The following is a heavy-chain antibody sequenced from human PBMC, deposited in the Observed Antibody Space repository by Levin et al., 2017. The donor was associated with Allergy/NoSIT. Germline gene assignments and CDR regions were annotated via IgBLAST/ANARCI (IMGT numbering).Heavy chain of an antibody. CDR2: IKQLGSEK. V-gene: IGHV3-7*01. Sequence: PSETLSLTCAASGFTFSSYWMSWVRQAPGKGLEWVASIKQLGSEKYYVDSVKGRFTISRDNAKNSLYLQMSSLRAEDTAVYYCARFMSSTNTFDYWGQGTLVTVSS. J-gene: IGHJ4*02. CDR3: ARFMSSTNTFDY. D-gene: IGHD5/OR15-5a*01. CDR1: GFTFSSYW.